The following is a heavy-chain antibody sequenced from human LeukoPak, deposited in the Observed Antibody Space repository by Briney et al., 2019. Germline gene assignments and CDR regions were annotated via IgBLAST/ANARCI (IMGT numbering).Heavy chain of an antibody. CDR1: GFTFTSSA. V-gene: IGHV1-58*02. Sequence: SVKVSCKASGFTFTSSAMQWVRQARGQRLKWIGWIVVGSGNTNYAQKFQERVTITRDMSTSTAYMELSSLRSEDTAVYYCAASGHAIAGFGWFDPWGQGTLVTVSS. J-gene: IGHJ5*02. CDR2: IVVGSGNT. D-gene: IGHD2-21*01. CDR3: AASGHAIAGFGWFDP.